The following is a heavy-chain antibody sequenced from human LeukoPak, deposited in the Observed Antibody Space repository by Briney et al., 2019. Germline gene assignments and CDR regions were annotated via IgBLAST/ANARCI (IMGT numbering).Heavy chain of an antibody. D-gene: IGHD1-26*01. CDR2: IYYSGST. CDR1: GGSISSSSYY. Sequence: SETLSLTCTVSGGSISSSSYYWGWIRQPPGKGLVWIGSIYYSGSTYYNPSLKSRVTISVDTSKNQFSLKLSSVTAADTAVYYCARVVGATPFLDYWGQGTLVTVSS. CDR3: ARVVGATPFLDY. J-gene: IGHJ4*02. V-gene: IGHV4-39*07.